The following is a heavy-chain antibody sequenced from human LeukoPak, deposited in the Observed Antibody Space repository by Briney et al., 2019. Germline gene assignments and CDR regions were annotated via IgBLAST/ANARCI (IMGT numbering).Heavy chain of an antibody. CDR1: AFTFSNYW. Sequence: GGSLRLSCAASAFTFSNYWMSWVRQAPGKGLEWVANIKEDGSEINYVDSVKGRFTISRDNAKNSLDVQMNSLRAEDTAVYYCARRYCSSTSCLLDYWGQGTLVTVSS. CDR2: IKEDGSEI. J-gene: IGHJ4*02. D-gene: IGHD2-2*01. CDR3: ARRYCSSTSCLLDY. V-gene: IGHV3-7*01.